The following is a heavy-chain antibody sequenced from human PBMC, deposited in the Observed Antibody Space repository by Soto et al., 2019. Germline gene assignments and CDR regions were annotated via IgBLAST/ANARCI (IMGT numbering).Heavy chain of an antibody. CDR2: ISYDGSLQ. D-gene: IGHD5-18*01. J-gene: IGHJ4*02. V-gene: IGHV3-30*03. Sequence: QAQLVESGGGVVQPGRSLRLSCAASGFAFSSYGMHRVRQAPGTGLEWVAVISYDGSLQHYADSVKGRFTISRDNSKNMVLLHMSSLRAEDTAVYYCVSDRGYGHASVPYSWGQGTLVSVSS. CDR1: GFAFSSYG. CDR3: VSDRGYGHASVPYS.